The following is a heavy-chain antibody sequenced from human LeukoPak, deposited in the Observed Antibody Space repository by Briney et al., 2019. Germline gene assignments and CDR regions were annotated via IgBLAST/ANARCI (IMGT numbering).Heavy chain of an antibody. CDR2: ISYSGTT. CDR1: GASISSSRYY. D-gene: IGHD4-11*01. Sequence: PSETLSLTCTVSGASISSSRYYWGWIRQPPGKGLEWIGSISYSGTTCYNPSLKSRGSISVDTSRNQFSLKLSSVTAADTAVYYCARAGGQTTVTTRDDAFDIWGQGTMATVSS. CDR3: ARAGGQTTVTTRDDAFDI. V-gene: IGHV4-39*01. J-gene: IGHJ3*02.